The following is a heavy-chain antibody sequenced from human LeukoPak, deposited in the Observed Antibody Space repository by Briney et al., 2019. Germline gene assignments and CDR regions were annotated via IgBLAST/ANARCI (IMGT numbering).Heavy chain of an antibody. Sequence: SETLSLTCTVSGGSITSYYWSWVRQPPGKGLEWIGYMHYSGGATYYPSLKSRVAMSIDASKNQFSLKLSSVTAADTAVYYCARDIRVLGATHYFEQWGQGTLVTVSS. CDR3: ARDIRVLGATHYFEQ. CDR2: MHYSGGA. D-gene: IGHD1-26*01. CDR1: GGSITSYY. V-gene: IGHV4-59*01. J-gene: IGHJ4*02.